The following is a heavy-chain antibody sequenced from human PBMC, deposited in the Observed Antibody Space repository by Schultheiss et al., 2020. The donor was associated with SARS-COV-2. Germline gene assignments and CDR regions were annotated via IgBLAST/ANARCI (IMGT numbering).Heavy chain of an antibody. CDR1: VFTFSSYA. D-gene: IGHD4-17*01. Sequence: GGSLRLSCAASVFTFSSYAMHWVRQAPGKGLEWVAVISYDGSNKYYADSVKGRFTISRDNSKNTLYLQMNSLRAEDTALYYCAKGPWYGEGGYFDLWGRGTLVTVSS. V-gene: IGHV3-30*04. CDR2: ISYDGSNK. J-gene: IGHJ2*01. CDR3: AKGPWYGEGGYFDL.